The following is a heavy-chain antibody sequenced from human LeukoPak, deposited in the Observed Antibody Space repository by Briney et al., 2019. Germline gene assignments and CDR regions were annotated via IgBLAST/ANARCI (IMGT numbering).Heavy chain of an antibody. J-gene: IGHJ3*02. V-gene: IGHV3-21*01. D-gene: IGHD3-22*01. CDR2: ISSSSNYL. CDR1: GFTFSSYS. CDR3: ARDYIPYYDSAVYYFDI. Sequence: GGSLRLSCAASGFTFSSYSMNWVPQAPGRGLEWVASISSSSNYLYYADSVKGRFTISRDNAKNSLFLQMNSLRAEDTAVYYCARDYIPYYDSAVYYFDIWGQGTLVAVSS.